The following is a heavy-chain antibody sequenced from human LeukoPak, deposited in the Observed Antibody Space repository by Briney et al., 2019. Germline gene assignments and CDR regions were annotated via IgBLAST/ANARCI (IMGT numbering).Heavy chain of an antibody. J-gene: IGHJ4*02. Sequence: GSLRLSCAASGFTFSSYSMNWVRQPPGKGLEWIGSIYYSGSTYYNPSLKSRVTISVDTSKNQFSLKLSSVTAADTAVYYCVGPYYDSNWGQGTLVTVSS. CDR1: GFTFSSYSMN. V-gene: IGHV4-59*05. CDR2: IYYSGST. D-gene: IGHD3-3*01. CDR3: VGPYYDSN.